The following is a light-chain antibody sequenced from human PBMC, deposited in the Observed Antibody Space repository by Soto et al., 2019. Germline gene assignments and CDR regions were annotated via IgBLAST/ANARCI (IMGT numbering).Light chain of an antibody. CDR2: KAS. J-gene: IGKJ1*01. Sequence: DIQMTQSPSTLSASVGDRVTITCRASQSISSWLAWYQQKPGKAPKLLIYKASSLESGVPSRFSGGGSGTEFTLTISSLQPDDIATYSCQQYNSYSWTFGQGTKVDIK. V-gene: IGKV1-5*03. CDR3: QQYNSYSWT. CDR1: QSISSW.